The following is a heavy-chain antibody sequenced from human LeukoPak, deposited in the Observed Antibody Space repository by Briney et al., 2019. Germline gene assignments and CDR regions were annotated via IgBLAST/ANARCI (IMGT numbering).Heavy chain of an antibody. CDR1: GYTFTDHY. D-gene: IGHD2/OR15-2a*01. J-gene: IGHJ4*02. CDR3: VREGEGPLSKDFDY. Sequence: ASMKVSCKSSGYTFTDHYIHWVRQGPGQGLEWMGYIGPHSTFTSSPQEFQGRVTMTRDASMSTAYMELTRLTSDDTAVYYCVREGEGPLSKDFDYWGQGTLVTVSS. V-gene: IGHV1-2*02. CDR2: IGPHSTFT.